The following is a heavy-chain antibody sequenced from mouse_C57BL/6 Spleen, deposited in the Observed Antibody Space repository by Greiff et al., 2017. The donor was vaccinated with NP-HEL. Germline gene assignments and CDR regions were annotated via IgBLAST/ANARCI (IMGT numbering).Heavy chain of an antibody. CDR2: IDPSDSYT. V-gene: IGHV1-50*01. CDR3: ARSRDLDY. Sequence: QVQLKQPGAELVKPGASVKLSCKASGYTFTSYWMQWVKQRPGQGLEWIGEIDPSDSYTNYNQKFKGKATLTVDTSSSTAYMQLSSLTSEDSAVYYCARSRDLDYWGQGTTLTVSS. J-gene: IGHJ2*01. CDR1: GYTFTSYW.